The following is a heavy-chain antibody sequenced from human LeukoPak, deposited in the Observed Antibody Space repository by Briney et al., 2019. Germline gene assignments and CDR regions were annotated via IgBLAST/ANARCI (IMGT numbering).Heavy chain of an antibody. V-gene: IGHV1-2*02. CDR2: INPYSGGA. D-gene: IGHD2-2*01. J-gene: IGHJ6*02. Sequence: ASVKVSCKTSGDSFTSYYIHWVRQAPGQGLEWMGWINPYSGGADFAQTFQGRVTLTSDTSISTAYMELSGLRSDDTAVYYCARDLCRSTSYYYYYGMDVWGQGTTVIVSS. CDR1: GDSFTSYY. CDR3: ARDLCRSTSYYYYYGMDV.